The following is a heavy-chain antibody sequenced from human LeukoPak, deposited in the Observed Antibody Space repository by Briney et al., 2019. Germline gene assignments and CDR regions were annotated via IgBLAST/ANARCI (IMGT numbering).Heavy chain of an antibody. CDR3: VRLPLGYCSSTSCLD. V-gene: IGHV1-18*01. Sequence: GASVKVSCKASGYNFKTYGISWVRQAPGQGLEWMGWISSSTGNTKYAQKLQDRVTMTTDTSTSTAYLYLRNLRSDDTAVYYCVRLPLGYCSSTSCLDWGQGTLVTVSS. CDR1: GYNFKTYG. D-gene: IGHD2-2*01. J-gene: IGHJ4*02. CDR2: ISSSTGNT.